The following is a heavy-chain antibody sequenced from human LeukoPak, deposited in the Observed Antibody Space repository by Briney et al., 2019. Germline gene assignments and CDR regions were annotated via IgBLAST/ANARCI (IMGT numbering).Heavy chain of an antibody. CDR2: IIPIFGTA. CDR3: ARVPVDTAMAYYFDY. D-gene: IGHD5-18*01. J-gene: IGHJ4*02. CDR1: GGTFSSYA. Sequence: GASVKVSCKASGGTFSSYAISWVRQAPGQGLEWMGGIIPIFGTANYAQKFQGRVTITADESTSTAYMELSSLRSEDTAVYYCARVPVDTAMAYYFDYWGQGTLVTVSS. V-gene: IGHV1-69*13.